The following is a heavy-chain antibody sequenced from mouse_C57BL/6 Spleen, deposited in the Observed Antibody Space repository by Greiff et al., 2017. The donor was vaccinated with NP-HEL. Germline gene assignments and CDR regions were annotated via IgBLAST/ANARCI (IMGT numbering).Heavy chain of an antibody. CDR1: GYTFTSYW. J-gene: IGHJ1*03. Sequence: QVQLQQSGAELVKPGASVKMSCKASGYTFTSYWITWVKQRPGQGLEWIGDIYPGSGSTNYNEKFKSKATLTVDTSSSTAYMQLSSLTSEDSAVYYCARRRYGSHCDVWGTGTTVTVSS. V-gene: IGHV1-55*01. CDR3: ARRRYGSHCDV. CDR2: IYPGSGST. D-gene: IGHD1-1*01.